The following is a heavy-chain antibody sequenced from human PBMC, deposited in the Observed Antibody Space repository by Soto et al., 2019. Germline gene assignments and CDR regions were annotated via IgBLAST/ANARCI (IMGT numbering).Heavy chain of an antibody. J-gene: IGHJ4*02. CDR3: ARTSYSGSYLQENYFDY. D-gene: IGHD1-26*01. V-gene: IGHV2-70*01. CDR1: GFSLSTNGMC. Sequence: SGPTLVNPTQTLTLTCTFSGFSLSTNGMCVSWIRQPPGKALEWLALIDWHDDKYYSTSLKTRLTISKDTSKNQVVLTMTNMDPVDTATYYCARTSYSGSYLQENYFDYWGQGTLVTVSS. CDR2: IDWHDDK.